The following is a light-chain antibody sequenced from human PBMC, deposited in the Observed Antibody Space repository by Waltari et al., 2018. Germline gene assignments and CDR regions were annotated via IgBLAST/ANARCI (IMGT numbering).Light chain of an antibody. CDR1: SSDVGGYDY. CDR2: DVS. CDR3: SSYTTGSTLVV. V-gene: IGLV2-14*03. Sequence: QSALPPPASVSGSPGQSLTISCPGTSSDVGGYDYVSWYQQHPGKAPKLMIYDVSNRPSGVSNRFSGSKSGNTASLTISGLQAEDEADYYCSSYTTGSTLVVFGGGTKLTVL. J-gene: IGLJ2*01.